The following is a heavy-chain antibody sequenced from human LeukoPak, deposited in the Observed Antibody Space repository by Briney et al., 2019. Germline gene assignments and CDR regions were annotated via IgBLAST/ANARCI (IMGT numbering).Heavy chain of an antibody. CDR3: ARNYVSTSMRGFDP. D-gene: IGHD3-10*02. Sequence: SETLSLTCAVYGGSFSGYYWSWLRQPPGKGLEWIGEINHSGSTNYNPSLKSRVTISVDTSKNQFSLKLSSVTAADTAVYYCARNYVSTSMRGFDPWGQGTLVTVSS. J-gene: IGHJ5*02. CDR2: INHSGST. CDR1: GGSFSGYY. V-gene: IGHV4-34*01.